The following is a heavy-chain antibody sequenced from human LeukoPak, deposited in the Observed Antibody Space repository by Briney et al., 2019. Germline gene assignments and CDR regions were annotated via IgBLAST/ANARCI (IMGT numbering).Heavy chain of an antibody. CDR1: GFTFGDYA. Sequence: QAGGSLRLSCTASGFTFGDYAMSWFRQAPGKGPEWVGFIRSKAYGGTTEYAASVKGRFTISRDDSKSIAYLQMNSLKTEDTAVYYCTRFVPSAAGTFYYYYYGMDVWGQGTTVTVSS. D-gene: IGHD6-13*01. CDR2: IRSKAYGGTT. CDR3: TRFVPSAAGTFYYYYYGMDV. J-gene: IGHJ6*02. V-gene: IGHV3-49*03.